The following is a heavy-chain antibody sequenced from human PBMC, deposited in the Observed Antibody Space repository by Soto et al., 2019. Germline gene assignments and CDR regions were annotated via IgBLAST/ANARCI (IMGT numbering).Heavy chain of an antibody. V-gene: IGHV4-30-4*08. J-gene: IGHJ5*02. D-gene: IGHD3-10*01. CDR2: IYDSGST. CDR3: AGTGGDQLLWFGDFRFDP. Sequence: SETLSLTCSVSGASISSGDYYWSWIRQHPGKGLEWIGYIYDSGSTYYNPSLKSRVTISVDTSKNQFSLKLSSVTAADTAVYYCAGTGGDQLLWFGDFRFDPWGQGTLVTVSS. CDR1: GASISSGDYY.